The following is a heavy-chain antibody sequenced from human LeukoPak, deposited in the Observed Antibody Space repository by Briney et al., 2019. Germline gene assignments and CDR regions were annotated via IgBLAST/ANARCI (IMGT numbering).Heavy chain of an antibody. J-gene: IGHJ2*01. CDR2: IYYGGST. D-gene: IGHD3-22*01. CDR1: GGSISSGDYY. V-gene: IGHV4-30-4*01. CDR3: ARDYDSSGYYHRGWYFDL. Sequence: PSETLSLTCTVSGGSISSGDYYWSWIRQPPGKGLEWIGYIYYGGSTYYNPSLKSRVTISVDTSKNHFSLKLSSVTAADTAVYYCARDYDSSGYYHRGWYFDLWGRGTLVTVSS.